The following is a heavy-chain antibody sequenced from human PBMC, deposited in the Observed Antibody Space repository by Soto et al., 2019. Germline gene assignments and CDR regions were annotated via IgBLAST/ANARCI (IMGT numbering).Heavy chain of an antibody. CDR2: ISYSGST. CDR3: ARDLKEYCSDGKCNWLDP. V-gene: IGHV4-59*01. J-gene: IGHJ5*02. Sequence: SETLSLTCTVSGASISTYYWSWIRQPPGKGLEWIGYISYSGSTNYNPSLKSRVTISVDASKNQISLQVRSATAADAAVYYCARDLKEYCSDGKCNWLDPWGQGTLVTV. CDR1: GASISTYY. D-gene: IGHD2-15*01.